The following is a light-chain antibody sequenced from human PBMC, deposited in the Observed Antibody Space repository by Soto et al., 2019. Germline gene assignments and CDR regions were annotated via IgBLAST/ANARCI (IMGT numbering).Light chain of an antibody. V-gene: IGKV1-17*02. Sequence: DLQMTQSPSSLSASVGDRVTITCRTSQTIRRDLGWYQQKPGTAPKRLGYEASNLQSGVPSRFSGSGSGTEFTLTISNLQPEDFATYFCLQYNSYPPTFGEGTKVEIK. CDR2: EAS. CDR1: QTIRRD. CDR3: LQYNSYPPT. J-gene: IGKJ4*01.